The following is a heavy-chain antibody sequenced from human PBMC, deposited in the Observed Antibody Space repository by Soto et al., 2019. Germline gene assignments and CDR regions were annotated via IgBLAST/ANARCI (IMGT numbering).Heavy chain of an antibody. CDR1: GGSISNSNW. D-gene: IGHD1-26*01. CDR3: AHRPIVGAAI. V-gene: IGHV4-4*02. CDR2: IFHSGST. J-gene: IGHJ4*01. Sequence: QVQLQESGPGLVKPSGTLSLTCAVFGGSISNSNWWPWVRQPPGKGLDWIGEIFHSGSTNYNSSLMGRVTISVDKANNQFSLKLSSVTAADKAVYSGAHRPIVGAAIWGHGTLVTVSS.